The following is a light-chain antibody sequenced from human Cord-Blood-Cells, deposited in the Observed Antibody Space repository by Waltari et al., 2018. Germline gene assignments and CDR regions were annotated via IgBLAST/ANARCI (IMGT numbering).Light chain of an antibody. Sequence: QSALTQPPSVSGSPGQSVTISCTGTSSDVGSYNRVSWYQQPPGTAPKLMIYEVSNRPSGVPDRFAGAKSGNTASLTISGLQAEDEADDYCSSYTSSSTFVVFGGGTKLTVL. CDR2: EVS. J-gene: IGLJ2*01. CDR1: SSDVGSYNR. V-gene: IGLV2-18*02. CDR3: SSYTSSSTFVV.